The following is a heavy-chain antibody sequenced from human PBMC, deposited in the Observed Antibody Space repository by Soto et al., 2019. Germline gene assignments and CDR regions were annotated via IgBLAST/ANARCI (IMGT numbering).Heavy chain of an antibody. CDR2: ISYDGSNK. D-gene: IGHD6-19*01. Sequence: GGSLRLSCAASGFTFSSYAMHWVRQAPGKGLEWVAVISYDGSNKYYADSVKGRFTISRDNSKNTLYLQMNSLRAEDTAVYYCARDHVQYSSSPSWFDPWGQGTLVTVSS. V-gene: IGHV3-30-3*01. J-gene: IGHJ5*02. CDR1: GFTFSSYA. CDR3: ARDHVQYSSSPSWFDP.